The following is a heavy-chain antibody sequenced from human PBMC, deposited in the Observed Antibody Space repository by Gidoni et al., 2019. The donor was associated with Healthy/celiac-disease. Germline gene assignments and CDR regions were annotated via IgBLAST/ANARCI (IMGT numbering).Heavy chain of an antibody. CDR2: ISPIFGTA. Sequence: QVQLVQSGAEVKQPGSSVKVSCKASGGTFRSYDISWVRQAPGQGLEWRGGISPIFGTANYAQKFQGRVTITADESTSTAYMELSSLRSEDTAGYYCARRANWNYVGGNWFDPWGQGTLVTVSS. CDR1: GGTFRSYD. CDR3: ARRANWNYVGGNWFDP. D-gene: IGHD1-7*01. J-gene: IGHJ5*02. V-gene: IGHV1-69*01.